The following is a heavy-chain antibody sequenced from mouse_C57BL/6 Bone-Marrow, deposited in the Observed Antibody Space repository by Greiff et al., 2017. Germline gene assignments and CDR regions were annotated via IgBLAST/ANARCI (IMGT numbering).Heavy chain of an antibody. CDR2: ISDGGSYT. V-gene: IGHV5-4*01. Sequence: EVKLVESGGGLVKPGGSLKLSCAASGFTFSSYAMSWVRQTPEKRLEWVATISDGGSYTYYPDNVKGRFTISRDTAKNNLYLQMSHLNSEDTAMYYCARDLLLPYFAYWGQGTTLTVSS. CDR3: ARDLLLPYFAY. J-gene: IGHJ2*01. D-gene: IGHD1-1*01. CDR1: GFTFSSYA.